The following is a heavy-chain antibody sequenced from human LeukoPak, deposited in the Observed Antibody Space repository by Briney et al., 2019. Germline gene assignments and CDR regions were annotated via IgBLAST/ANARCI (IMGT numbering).Heavy chain of an antibody. V-gene: IGHV3-30*02. D-gene: IGHD6-19*01. J-gene: IGHJ4*02. CDR2: IRYDGSNK. CDR3: AKDLYSSGPYDY. CDR1: GFTFGGYG. Sequence: GGSLRLSCAASGFTFGGYGLHWVRQAPGKGLEGVAFIRYDGSNKYYADSVEGRFTISRDNSKNTLYLQMNSLRAEDTAVYYCAKDLYSSGPYDYWGQGTLVTVSS.